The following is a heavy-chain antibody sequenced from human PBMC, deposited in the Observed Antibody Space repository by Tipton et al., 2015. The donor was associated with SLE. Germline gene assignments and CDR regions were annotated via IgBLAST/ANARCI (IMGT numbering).Heavy chain of an antibody. CDR2: IYQSGST. Sequence: TLSLTCAVYGGTFRGYWWGWIRQSPGKGLEWIGEIYQSGSTNYSPSLESRISISVDTSKKQVSLKLRSVTAADSAVYFCARVWLNNAFDIWGQGTRVTVSS. J-gene: IGHJ3*02. D-gene: IGHD2/OR15-2a*01. CDR1: GGTFRGYW. CDR3: ARVWLNNAFDI. V-gene: IGHV4-34*01.